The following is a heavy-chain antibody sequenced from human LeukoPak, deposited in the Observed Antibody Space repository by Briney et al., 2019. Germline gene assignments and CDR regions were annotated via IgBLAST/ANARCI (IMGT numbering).Heavy chain of an antibody. Sequence: ASVKVSCKASGYTLTSYYIHWVRQAPGQGLEWMGRINPSGGSTSYAQKLQGRVTMTRDTSTSTVYMELSSLRFEDTAVHYCARASASAFDIWGQGTMVTVSS. J-gene: IGHJ3*02. V-gene: IGHV1-46*01. CDR2: INPSGGST. CDR3: ARASASAFDI. CDR1: GYTLTSYY. D-gene: IGHD6-19*01.